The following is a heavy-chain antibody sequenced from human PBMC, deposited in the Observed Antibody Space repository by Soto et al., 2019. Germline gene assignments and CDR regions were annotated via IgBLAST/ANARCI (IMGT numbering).Heavy chain of an antibody. CDR2: IDPSDSYT. J-gene: IGHJ6*02. CDR3: ARHKYSRYYYYGMDV. CDR1: GYSFTSYW. V-gene: IGHV5-10-1*01. D-gene: IGHD2-21*01. Sequence: GESLKISCKGSGYSFTSYWISWVRQMPGKGLEWMGRIDPSDSYTNYSPSFQGHVTISADKSISTAYLQWSSLKASDTAMYHCARHKYSRYYYYGMDVWGQGTTVTVS.